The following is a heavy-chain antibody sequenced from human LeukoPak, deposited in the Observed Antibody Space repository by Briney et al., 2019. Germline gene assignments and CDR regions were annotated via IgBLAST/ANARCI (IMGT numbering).Heavy chain of an antibody. CDR1: GGSINNYY. Sequence: SETLSLTCTVSGGSINNYYWSWLRQPPGKGLEWIGYIYYSGSTNYNPSLKSRVTISLDTSKNQFSLKLSSVTAADTALYYCARVSDILTGYFATDYWGQGTLVTVSS. CDR2: IYYSGST. CDR3: ARVSDILTGYFATDY. V-gene: IGHV4-59*01. D-gene: IGHD3-9*01. J-gene: IGHJ4*02.